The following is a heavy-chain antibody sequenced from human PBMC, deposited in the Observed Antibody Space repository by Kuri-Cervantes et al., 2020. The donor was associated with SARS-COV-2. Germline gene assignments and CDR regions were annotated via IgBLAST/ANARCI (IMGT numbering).Heavy chain of an antibody. V-gene: IGHV1-18*01. CDR1: ETTFPNYD. D-gene: IGHD2-15*01. CDR3: ARVFTTPSGTDAFHI. Sequence: ASVKVSCKTRETTFPNYDINWVRQATGQGLEWMGWINPNSGGTNYAQKLQGRVTMTTDTSTSTAYMELRSLRSDDTAVYYCARVFTTPSGTDAFHIWGQGTMVTVSS. J-gene: IGHJ3*02. CDR2: INPNSGGT.